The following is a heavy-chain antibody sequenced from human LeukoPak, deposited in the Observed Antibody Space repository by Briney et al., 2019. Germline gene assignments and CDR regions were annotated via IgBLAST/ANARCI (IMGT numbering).Heavy chain of an antibody. CDR2: ISSSSSTI. Sequence: GGSLRLSCAASGFTFSSYAMSWVRQAPGKGLEWVSYISSSSSTIYYADSVKGRFTISRDNAKNSLYLQMNSLRAEDTAVYYCARRNYGDYVGFDYWGQGTLVTVSS. D-gene: IGHD4-17*01. CDR3: ARRNYGDYVGFDY. CDR1: GFTFSSYA. J-gene: IGHJ4*02. V-gene: IGHV3-48*04.